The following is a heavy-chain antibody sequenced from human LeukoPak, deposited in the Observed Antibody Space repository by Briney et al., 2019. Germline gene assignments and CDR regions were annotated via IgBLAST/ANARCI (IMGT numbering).Heavy chain of an antibody. CDR3: ATEGGPPIERY. J-gene: IGHJ4*02. V-gene: IGHV3-23*01. CDR2: IGGRTDTT. D-gene: IGHD2-15*01. CDR1: GFTFSIYA. Sequence: PGGSLRLSCAASGFTFSIYAKSWVRQAPGKGLGWVSAIGGRTDTTYYADSVKGRFTISRDNSKNTLFLQINSLRAEDTAVYYCATEGGPPIERYWGQGTLVTVSS.